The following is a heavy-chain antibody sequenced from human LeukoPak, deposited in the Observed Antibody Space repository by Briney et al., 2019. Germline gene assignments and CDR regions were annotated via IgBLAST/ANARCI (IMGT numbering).Heavy chain of an antibody. J-gene: IGHJ5*02. V-gene: IGHV4-34*01. D-gene: IGHD6-13*01. CDR1: GGSFSGYY. CDR2: INHSGST. Sequence: SETLSLTCAVYGGSFSGYYWSWIRQPPGKGLEWIGEINHSGSTNYNPSLKSRVPISVDTSKNQFSLKLSSVTAADTAVYYCARRPTGDSSSWRYAAGFDPWGQGTLVTVSS. CDR3: ARRPTGDSSSWRYAAGFDP.